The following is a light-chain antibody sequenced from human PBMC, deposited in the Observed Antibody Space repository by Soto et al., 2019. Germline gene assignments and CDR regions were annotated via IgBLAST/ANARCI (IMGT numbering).Light chain of an antibody. CDR3: CSYAGSYTVV. V-gene: IGLV2-11*01. CDR2: DVT. CDR1: SSDVGGYNY. Sequence: QSVLTQPRSVSGSPGQSVTISCTGTSSDVGGYNYVSWYQQYPGKAPKLIIYDVTKRPSGVPDRFSGSKSGNTASLTISGLQAEDEADYYCCSYAGSYTVVFGGGTKLTVL. J-gene: IGLJ2*01.